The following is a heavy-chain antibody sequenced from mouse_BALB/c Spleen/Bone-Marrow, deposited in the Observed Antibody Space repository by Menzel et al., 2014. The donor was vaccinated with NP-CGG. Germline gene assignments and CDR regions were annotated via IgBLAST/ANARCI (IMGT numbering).Heavy chain of an antibody. V-gene: IGHV14-3*02. J-gene: IGHJ2*01. D-gene: IGHD1-1*01. CDR1: GFNIKDTY. CDR2: IDPANGNT. Sequence: EVQLQQSGAELVKPGASVKLSCAASGFNIKDTYMHWVKQRPKQGLEWIGRIDPANGNTRYDPKFQGKATITADTSSNTAYLQLSSLTSEDAAVYYCAYGSSYDYFDYWGQGTTLTVSS. CDR3: AYGSSYDYFDY.